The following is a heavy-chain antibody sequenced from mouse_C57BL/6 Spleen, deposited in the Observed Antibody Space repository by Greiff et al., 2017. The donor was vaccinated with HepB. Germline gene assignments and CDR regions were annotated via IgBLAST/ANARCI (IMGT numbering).Heavy chain of an antibody. CDR2: IYPRDGST. CDR3: ARRPNDGYSRGYFAD. V-gene: IGHV1-78*01. Sequence: VQLQQSDAELVKPGASVKISCKVSGYTFTDHTIHWMKQRPEQGLEWIGYIYPRDGSTKYNEKFKDKATLTADKSSSTAYMQLNSLTSEDSAVYCCARRPNDGYSRGYFADWGTGTTVTVSA. CDR1: GYTFTDHT. J-gene: IGHJ1*03. D-gene: IGHD2-3*01.